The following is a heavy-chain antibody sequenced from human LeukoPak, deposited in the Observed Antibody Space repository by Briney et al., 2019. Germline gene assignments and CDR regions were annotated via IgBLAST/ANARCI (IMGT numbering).Heavy chain of an antibody. V-gene: IGHV3-74*01. CDR3: VRSHSAAFDI. CDR1: GFTFSSFW. CDR2: IDTDGSTT. J-gene: IGHJ3*02. Sequence: GGSLRLSCAASGFTFSSFWMHWVRQPPGKGLVWVSRIDTDGSTTTYADSVKGRFTISRDNAKNTVYLQINSLRAEDTAVYYCVRSHSAAFDIWGQGTMVTVSS.